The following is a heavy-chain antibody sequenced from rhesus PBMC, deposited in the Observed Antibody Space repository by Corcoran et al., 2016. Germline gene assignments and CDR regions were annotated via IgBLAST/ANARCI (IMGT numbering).Heavy chain of an antibody. J-gene: IGHJ4*01. CDR2: MYGSGSTT. CDR1: GGSISSNY. Sequence: QVHLQESGPGLVKPLETLSLTCAVSGGSISSNYWTWSRQTPGKGLEWIGYMYGSGSTTNPHPTLKSRVTRSGDTSKNQFSLELNSVTAADTAVYYCARGGSVWYYFDYWGQGVLVTVSS. V-gene: IGHV4S11*01. D-gene: IGHD6-31*01. CDR3: ARGGSVWYYFDY.